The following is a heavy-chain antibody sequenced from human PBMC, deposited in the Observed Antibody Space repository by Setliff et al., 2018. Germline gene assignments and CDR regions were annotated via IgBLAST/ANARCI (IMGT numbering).Heavy chain of an antibody. J-gene: IGHJ6*03. Sequence: SETLSLTCTASGGSIGSNTYYYWSWIRQPAGKGLEWIGHIYTSWSTSYNPSLKSRVTISVDTSKNQFSLKLSSVTATDTAVYYCARAISGWYSAYYYYMDVWGKGTTVTAP. CDR1: GGSIGSNTYYY. D-gene: IGHD6-19*01. CDR2: IYTSWST. V-gene: IGHV4-61*09. CDR3: ARAISGWYSAYYYYMDV.